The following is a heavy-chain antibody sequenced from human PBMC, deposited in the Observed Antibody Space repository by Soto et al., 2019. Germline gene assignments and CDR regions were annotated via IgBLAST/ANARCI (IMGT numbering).Heavy chain of an antibody. V-gene: IGHV4-4*02. D-gene: IGHD2-15*01. CDR3: PNKVAAALRLSCSFGLDA. CDR1: GASISSDNR. CDR2: ISQSGTT. J-gene: IGHJ6*01. Sequence: LSLTCAVSGASISSDNRWTWVRQPPGEGLEWIGEISQSGTTKYNPSLASRVIIPVDTSKNQFSLRLPSMTAADTAEYYCPNKVAAALRLSCSFGLDAWDQGTRV.